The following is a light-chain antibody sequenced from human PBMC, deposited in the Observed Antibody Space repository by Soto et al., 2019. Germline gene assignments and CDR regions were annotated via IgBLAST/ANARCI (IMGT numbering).Light chain of an antibody. CDR1: QSISRY. CDR3: QQNYRETPWT. J-gene: IGKJ1*01. Sequence: DIQMTQSPSSLSASVGDRITITCRASQSISRYLNWYQHKPGKAPKLLINAASSLERGVPSRFSGGGSGTDFTLNISSLQPDDFANYYCQQNYRETPWTFGRGTKVDIK. CDR2: AAS. V-gene: IGKV1-39*01.